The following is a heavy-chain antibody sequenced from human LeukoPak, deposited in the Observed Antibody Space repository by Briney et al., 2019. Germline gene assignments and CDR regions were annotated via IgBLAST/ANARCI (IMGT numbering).Heavy chain of an antibody. CDR2: IRYEGRKK. D-gene: IGHD6-13*01. V-gene: IGHV3-30*02. CDR1: GCTFSSYG. J-gene: IGHJ4*02. CDR3: AKDGLAAAATTGY. Sequence: GGSLRLSCAASGCTFSSYGMQWVGQAPGKGVEGVAFIRYEGRKKYYEDSVKERFTISRDHSKKTLYLQMNSLRAEDTAVYYCAKDGLAAAATTGYWGQGTLVTVSS.